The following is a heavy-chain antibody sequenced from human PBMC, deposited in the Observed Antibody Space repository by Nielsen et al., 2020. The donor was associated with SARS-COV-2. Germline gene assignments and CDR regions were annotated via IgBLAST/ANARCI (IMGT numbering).Heavy chain of an antibody. D-gene: IGHD5-24*01. CDR2: MNPNSGNT. CDR1: GYTFTSYD. CDR3: ARRRDGYNNFDY. V-gene: IGHV1-8*01. J-gene: IGHJ4*02. Sequence: ASVKVSCKASGYTFTSYDINWVRQDTGQGLEWMGWMNPNSGNTGYAQKFQGRVTMTRNTSISTAYMELSSLRSEDTAVYYCARRRDGYNNFDYWGQGTLVTVSS.